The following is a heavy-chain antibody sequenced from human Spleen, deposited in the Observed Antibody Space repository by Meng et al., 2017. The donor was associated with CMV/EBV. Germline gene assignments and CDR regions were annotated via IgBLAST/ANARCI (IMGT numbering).Heavy chain of an antibody. J-gene: IGHJ4*02. Sequence: GGPLRLSCAASGFTFSDFYMSWIRQAPGKGLEWISYVTTSGRTMFYADSVKGRFTISRDNAKNSLYLQMSSLRAEDTAVYYCAKDLVAAADHYFDYWGQGTLVTVSS. D-gene: IGHD6-13*01. V-gene: IGHV3-11*01. CDR3: AKDLVAAADHYFDY. CDR1: GFTFSDFY. CDR2: VTTSGRTM.